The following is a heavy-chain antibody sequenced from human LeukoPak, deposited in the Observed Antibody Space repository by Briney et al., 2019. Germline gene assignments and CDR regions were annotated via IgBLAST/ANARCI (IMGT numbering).Heavy chain of an antibody. CDR3: AGRDCTNGLCQFDY. Sequence: GGSLRLSCVASGFTFTTYSMNWVRLAPGKGLEWVSSISTTGDFIHYADSVKGRFTIPRDNAKNSLYLQMNSLRAEDTAIYYCAGRDCTNGLCQFDYWGQGTLVTVSS. J-gene: IGHJ4*02. D-gene: IGHD2-8*01. CDR1: GFTFTTYS. CDR2: ISTTGDFI. V-gene: IGHV3-21*01.